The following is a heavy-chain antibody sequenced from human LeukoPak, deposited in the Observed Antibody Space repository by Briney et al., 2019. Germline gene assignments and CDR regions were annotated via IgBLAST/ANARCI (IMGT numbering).Heavy chain of an antibody. Sequence: SETLSLTCAVYGGSFSGYYWSWIRQPPGKGREWIVEINDSGRTNYNPSLKSRVTISVDTSKNQSSLKLSSVTAADTAVYYCARGVRESITIFGVANWFDPWGQGTLVTVSS. J-gene: IGHJ5*02. CDR2: INDSGRT. CDR3: ARGVRESITIFGVANWFDP. V-gene: IGHV4-34*01. D-gene: IGHD3-3*01. CDR1: GGSFSGYY.